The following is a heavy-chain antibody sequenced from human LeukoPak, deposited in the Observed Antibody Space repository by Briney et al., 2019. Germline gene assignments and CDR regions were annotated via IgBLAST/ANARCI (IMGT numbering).Heavy chain of an antibody. CDR3: ARDRGYSGYDV. V-gene: IGHV1-2*02. D-gene: IGHD5-12*01. CDR2: ISPNTGGT. J-gene: IGHJ4*02. Sequence: SVRVSCKASGYTFTGYYMHWVRQAPGQRLEWLGWISPNTGGTHYAQNFQDRVTMTRDTSISTAYMDLSRLRSDDTAVYYCARDRGYSGYDVWGQGTLVTVSS. CDR1: GYTFTGYY.